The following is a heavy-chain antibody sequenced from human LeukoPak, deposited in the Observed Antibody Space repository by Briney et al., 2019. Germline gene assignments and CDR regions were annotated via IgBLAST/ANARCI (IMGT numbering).Heavy chain of an antibody. J-gene: IGHJ6*02. D-gene: IGHD3-22*01. CDR2: ISSSGSTI. V-gene: IGHV3-48*03. Sequence: GGSLRLSCAASGFTFSSYEMNWVRQAPGKGLEWVSYISSSGSTIYYADSVKGRFTISRDNAKNSLYLQMNSLRAEDTAVYYCARDQGYYDSSGYSPGMDVRGQGTTVTVSS. CDR1: GFTFSSYE. CDR3: ARDQGYYDSSGYSPGMDV.